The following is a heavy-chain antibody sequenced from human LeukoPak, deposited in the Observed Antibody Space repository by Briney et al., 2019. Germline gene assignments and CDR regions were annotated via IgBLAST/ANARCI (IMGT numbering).Heavy chain of an antibody. CDR1: GFTFSNYG. V-gene: IGHV3-23*01. CDR2: ISGSGGST. J-gene: IGHJ3*02. Sequence: QPGGSLRLSCAASGFTFSNYGMSWVRQAPGKGLEWVSAISGSGGSTYYADSVKGRFPISRDNSKNTLYLQMNSLRAEDTAVYYCAKDCTNGVCYALDIWGQGTMATVSS. CDR3: AKDCTNGVCYALDI. D-gene: IGHD2-8*01.